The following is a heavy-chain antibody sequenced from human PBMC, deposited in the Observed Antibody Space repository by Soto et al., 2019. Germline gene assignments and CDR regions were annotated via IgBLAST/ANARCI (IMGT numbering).Heavy chain of an antibody. V-gene: IGHV2-26*01. J-gene: IGHJ6*03. Sequence: SGPTLVNPTETLTLTCTVSGFSLSNARMGVSWIRQPPGKALEWLAHIFSNDEKSYSTSLKSRLTISKDTSKSQVVLTMTNMDPVDTATYYCARKTTVTTEYYYYYYMDVWGKGTTVTVS. CDR2: IFSNDEK. D-gene: IGHD4-17*01. CDR1: GFSLSNARMG. CDR3: ARKTTVTTEYYYYYYMDV.